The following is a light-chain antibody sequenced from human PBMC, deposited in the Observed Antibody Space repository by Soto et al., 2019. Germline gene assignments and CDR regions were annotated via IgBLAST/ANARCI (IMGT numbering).Light chain of an antibody. J-gene: IGLJ2*01. CDR1: SSDVGSYNL. CDR3: RSYAGSGTSVV. Sequence: QSALTQPASVSGSPGQSITISCTGTSSDVGSYNLVSWYQQHPGKPPKLLIYEGSKRPSGVSDRFSGSRSDNTASLTISGLQAEDEADYCCRSYAGSGTSVVFGGGTKLTVL. V-gene: IGLV2-23*01. CDR2: EGS.